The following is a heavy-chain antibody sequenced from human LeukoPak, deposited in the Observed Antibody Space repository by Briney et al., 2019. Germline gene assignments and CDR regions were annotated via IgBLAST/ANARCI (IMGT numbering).Heavy chain of an antibody. Sequence: SETLSLTCTVSGGSISSYYWSWIRQPPGKGLEWIGYIYYSGSTNYNPSLKSRVTISVDTSKNQFSLKLSSVTAADTAVYYCATSIPITYYYDSSGYYFGYWGQGTLVTVSS. V-gene: IGHV4-59*01. CDR3: ATSIPITYYYDSSGYYFGY. J-gene: IGHJ4*02. CDR2: IYYSGST. D-gene: IGHD3-22*01. CDR1: GGSISSYY.